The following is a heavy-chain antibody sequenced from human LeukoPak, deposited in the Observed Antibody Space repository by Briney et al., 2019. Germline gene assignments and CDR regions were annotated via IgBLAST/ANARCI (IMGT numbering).Heavy chain of an antibody. CDR1: LFPFSRSW. V-gene: IGHV3-7*01. D-gene: IGHD3-10*01. Sequence: QAGGSLRLSCAASLFPFSRSWMTWVRQAAGKGLEWVANIKEDGSDKYYVDSVKGRFTVSRDNAKNSLYLQMNSLRDEDTAVYYCARDRGYFVFDYWGQGTLVTVSS. J-gene: IGHJ4*02. CDR2: IKEDGSDK. CDR3: ARDRGYFVFDY.